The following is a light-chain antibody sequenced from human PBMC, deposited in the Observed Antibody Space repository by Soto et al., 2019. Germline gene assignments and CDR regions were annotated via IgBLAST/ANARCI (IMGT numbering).Light chain of an antibody. CDR2: ATS. J-gene: IGKJ2*01. CDR1: QGIRNY. V-gene: IGKV1-17*01. CDR3: LQHNSYPFT. Sequence: DIQMTQSPFSLSASVGDRVTITCRASQGIRNYLGWFQQKPGEAPKRLIHATSSLEGGVPARFSGSRSGTEFTLTISSLQPEDFATYYCLQHNSYPFTFGQGTNLESK.